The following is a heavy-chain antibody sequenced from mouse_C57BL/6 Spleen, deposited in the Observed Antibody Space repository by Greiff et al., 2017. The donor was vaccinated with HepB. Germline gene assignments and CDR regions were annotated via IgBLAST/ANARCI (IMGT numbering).Heavy chain of an antibody. D-gene: IGHD1-1*01. Sequence: EVQRVESGGGLVKPGGSLKLSCAASGFTFSSYAMSWVRQTPEKRLEWVATISDGGSYTYYPDNVKGRFTISIDSAKNNLYLQMSHLKSEDTAMYYGARRHYYGSSYYFDDWGQGTTLTVSS. J-gene: IGHJ2*01. CDR2: ISDGGSYT. CDR3: ARRHYYGSSYYFDD. V-gene: IGHV5-4*01. CDR1: GFTFSSYA.